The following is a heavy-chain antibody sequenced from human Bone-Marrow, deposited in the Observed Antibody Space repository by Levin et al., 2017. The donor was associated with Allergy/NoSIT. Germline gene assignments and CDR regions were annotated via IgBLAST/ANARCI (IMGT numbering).Heavy chain of an antibody. CDR2: ISVGGSYI. D-gene: IGHD3-9*01. Sequence: PGGSLRLSCATSGITFSSSNMNWVRQAPGKGLEWVSAISVGGSYIYYADSFRGRFTISRDDAKNSLYLHMSSLRAEDTAVYYCARDGWPHEFGYFLDVWGQGTLVAVSS. J-gene: IGHJ4*02. V-gene: IGHV3-21*01. CDR1: GITFSSSN. CDR3: ARDGWPHEFGYFLDV.